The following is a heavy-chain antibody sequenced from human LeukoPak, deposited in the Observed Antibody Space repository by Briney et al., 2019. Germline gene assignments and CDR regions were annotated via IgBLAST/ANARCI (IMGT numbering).Heavy chain of an antibody. CDR3: AKGACSSTSCYPDWFDP. CDR2: ISSSSSTI. J-gene: IGHJ5*02. Sequence: GGSLRLSCAASGFTFSSYSMNWVRQAPGKGLEWVSYISSSSSTIYYADSVKGRFTISRDNSKNTLYLQMNSLRAEDTAVYYCAKGACSSTSCYPDWFDPWGQGTLVTVSS. D-gene: IGHD2-2*01. V-gene: IGHV3-48*01. CDR1: GFTFSSYS.